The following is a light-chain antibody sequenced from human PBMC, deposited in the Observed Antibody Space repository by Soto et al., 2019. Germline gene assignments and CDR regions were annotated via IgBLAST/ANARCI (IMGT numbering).Light chain of an antibody. V-gene: IGLV2-14*01. J-gene: IGLJ1*01. CDR1: SIDVGNNNY. CDR2: DVT. CDR3: SSFTGSSYV. Sequence: QSALTQPASVSRAPGQSITLSCTGTSIDVGNNNYVSWYQQNPGKAPKVMICDVTNRPSGVSNRFSGSKSGNTASLTISGLQAEDEADYYCSSFTGSSYVFGTGTKVTVL.